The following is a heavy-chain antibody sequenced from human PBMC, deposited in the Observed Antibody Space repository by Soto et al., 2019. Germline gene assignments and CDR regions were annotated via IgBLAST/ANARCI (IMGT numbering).Heavy chain of an antibody. CDR2: IIPIFGTA. J-gene: IGHJ6*02. CDR1: GGTFSSYA. CDR3: ARGGWLRFRSDYYGMDV. Sequence: VQLVQSGAEVEKPGSSVKVSCKASGGTFSSYAISWVRQAPGQGLEWMGGIIPIFGTANYAQKFQGRVTITADESTSTAYMELSSLRSEDTAVYYCARGGWLRFRSDYYGMDVWGQGTTVTVSS. D-gene: IGHD5-12*01. V-gene: IGHV1-69*01.